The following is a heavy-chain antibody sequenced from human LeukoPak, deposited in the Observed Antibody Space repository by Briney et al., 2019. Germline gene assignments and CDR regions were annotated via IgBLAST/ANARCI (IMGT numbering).Heavy chain of an antibody. D-gene: IGHD3-22*01. J-gene: IGHJ3*02. CDR3: ARVGSYYDSSGYYYVGAFDI. Sequence: PSGTLSLTCAVSGGSISSSNWWSWVRPPPGKGLEWIGEIYHSGSTNYNPSLKSRVTISVDKSKNQFSLKLSSVTAADTAVYYCARVGSYYDSSGYYYVGAFDIWGQGTMVTVSS. CDR2: IYHSGST. V-gene: IGHV4-4*02. CDR1: GGSISSSNW.